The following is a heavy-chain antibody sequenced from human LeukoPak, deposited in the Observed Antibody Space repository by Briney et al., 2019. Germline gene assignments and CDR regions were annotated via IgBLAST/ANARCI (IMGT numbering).Heavy chain of an antibody. J-gene: IGHJ6*02. D-gene: IGHD2/OR15-2a*01. CDR3: AHIRGSKPPFSRYGYYGMDV. CDR1: GVSFSGYY. CDR2: INHSGST. Sequence: SETLSLTCAVYGVSFSGYYWSWIRQPPGKGLEWIGEINHSGSTNYNPSLKSRVTISVDTSKNQFSLKLSSVTAADTAVYYCAHIRGSKPPFSRYGYYGMDVWGQGTTVTVSS. V-gene: IGHV4-34*01.